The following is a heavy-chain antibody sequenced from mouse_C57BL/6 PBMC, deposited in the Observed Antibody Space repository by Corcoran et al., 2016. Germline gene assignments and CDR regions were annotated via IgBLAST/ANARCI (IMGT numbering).Heavy chain of an antibody. CDR3: AREAAQALDY. J-gene: IGHJ2*01. V-gene: IGHV9-3*01. D-gene: IGHD3-2*02. Sequence: QIQLVQSGPELKKPGETVKISCKASGYTFTTYGMSWVKQAPGKGLKWMGWINTYSGVPTYADDFKGRVAFSLETSASTAYLQINNLKNEDTATYFCAREAAQALDYWGQGTTLTVSS. CDR1: GYTFTTYG. CDR2: INTYSGVP.